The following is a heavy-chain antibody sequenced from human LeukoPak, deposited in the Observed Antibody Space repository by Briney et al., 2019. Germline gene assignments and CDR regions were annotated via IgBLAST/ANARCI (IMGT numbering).Heavy chain of an antibody. J-gene: IGHJ4*02. V-gene: IGHV3-30-3*01. Sequence: GGSLRLSCAASGFTFSSYAMHWVRQAPGKGLEWVAVISYDGSNKYYADSVKGRFTISRDNSKNTLYLQMNSLRAKDTAVYYCARDRDYYDSSGYGIFDYWGQGTLVTVSS. CDR3: ARDRDYYDSSGYGIFDY. D-gene: IGHD3-22*01. CDR2: ISYDGSNK. CDR1: GFTFSSYA.